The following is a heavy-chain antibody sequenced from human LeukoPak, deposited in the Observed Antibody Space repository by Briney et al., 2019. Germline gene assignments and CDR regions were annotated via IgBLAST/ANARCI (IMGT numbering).Heavy chain of an antibody. D-gene: IGHD3-22*01. Sequence: GGTLRLSCAASGFTFSSYTMSWVRQAPGKGLEWVAAISGNGGTTYYADSVKGRFTISRDHSKNTLYLQMNSLRAEDTAVYYCAKDPYGISGYYYGPTGGVDYWGQGTLVTVSS. V-gene: IGHV3-23*01. CDR3: AKDPYGISGYYYGPTGGVDY. J-gene: IGHJ4*02. CDR2: ISGNGGTT. CDR1: GFTFSSYT.